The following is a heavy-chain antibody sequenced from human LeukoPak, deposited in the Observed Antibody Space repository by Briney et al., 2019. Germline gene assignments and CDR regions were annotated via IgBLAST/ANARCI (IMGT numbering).Heavy chain of an antibody. CDR2: MSGNGVDI. D-gene: IGHD5-12*01. CDR1: GFTFSNLA. J-gene: IGHJ4*02. CDR3: AKDVRQWISGGFDY. V-gene: IGHV3-23*01. Sequence: GGSLRLSCAASGFTFSNLAMNWVRQAPGKGLEWVSIMSGNGVDIAYADSVKGRFTISRDNSKNTLFLQMHSLRAEDTALYYCAKDVRQWISGGFDYWGQGTLVTVSS.